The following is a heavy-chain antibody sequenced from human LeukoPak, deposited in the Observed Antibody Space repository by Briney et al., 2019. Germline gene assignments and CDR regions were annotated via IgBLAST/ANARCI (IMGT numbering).Heavy chain of an antibody. CDR2: IYPGDSDT. Sequence: GESLKISCKGSGYSFTSYWIGWVRQMPGKGLEWMGIIYPGDSDTRYSPSFQGQVTISADKSISTAYLQWSSLKASDTAMYYCARPAGLGYCGGGSCYHPGAFDIWGQGTMVTVSS. CDR3: ARPAGLGYCGGGSCYHPGAFDI. J-gene: IGHJ3*02. V-gene: IGHV5-51*01. CDR1: GYSFTSYW. D-gene: IGHD2-15*01.